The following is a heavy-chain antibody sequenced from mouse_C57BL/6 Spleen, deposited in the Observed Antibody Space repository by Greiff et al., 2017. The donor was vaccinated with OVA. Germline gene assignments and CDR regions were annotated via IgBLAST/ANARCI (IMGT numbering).Heavy chain of an antibody. V-gene: IGHV5-17*01. D-gene: IGHD2-4*01. CDR1: GFTFSDYG. CDR2: ISSGSSTI. CDR3: ARGLPWYFDV. Sequence: EVQLVESGGGLVKPGGSLKLSCAASGFTFSDYGMHWVRQAPEKGLEWVAYISSGSSTIYYADTVKGRFTISRDNAKNTLFLQMTSLRSEDTAMYYCARGLPWYFDVWGTGTTVTVSS. J-gene: IGHJ1*03.